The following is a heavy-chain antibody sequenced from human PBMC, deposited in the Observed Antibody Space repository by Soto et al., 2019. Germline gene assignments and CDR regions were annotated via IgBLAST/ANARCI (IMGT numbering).Heavy chain of an antibody. CDR3: PKDPRQMTFYFDF. CDR2: ISDNGGTT. V-gene: IGHV3-23*01. Sequence: GSLRLSFAASEFTFSNYAMSWFRQAPGKGLEWVSSISDNGGTTYYADSVKGRFTISRDNSKNTLYLQMNSLRAEDTAVYYCPKDPRQMTFYFDFWGQGTKVTVSS. D-gene: IGHD6-25*01. CDR1: EFTFSNYA. J-gene: IGHJ4*02.